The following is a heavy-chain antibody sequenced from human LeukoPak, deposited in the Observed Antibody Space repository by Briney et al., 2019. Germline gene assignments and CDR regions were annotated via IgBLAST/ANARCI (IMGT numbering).Heavy chain of an antibody. V-gene: IGHV1-18*01. CDR2: ISAYNGNT. Sequence: ASVKVSCKASGYTFTSYGISWVRQAPGQGLEWMGWISAYNGNTNYAQKLQGRVTVTTDTSTSTAYMELRSLRSDDTAVYYCARALGYCSGGSCYSLDYWGQGTLVTVSS. CDR1: GYTFTSYG. D-gene: IGHD2-15*01. J-gene: IGHJ4*02. CDR3: ARALGYCSGGSCYSLDY.